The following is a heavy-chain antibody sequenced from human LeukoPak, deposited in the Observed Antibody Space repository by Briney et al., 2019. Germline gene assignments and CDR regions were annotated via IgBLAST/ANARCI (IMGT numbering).Heavy chain of an antibody. CDR1: GGSISSYY. D-gene: IGHD3-22*01. CDR2: IYYSGST. V-gene: IGHV4-59*01. J-gene: IGHJ5*02. CDR3: ARVGDRKYYSDSSGYYYWFDP. Sequence: SETLSLTCTVSGGSISSYYWSWIRQPPGKGLEWIGYIYYSGSTNYNPSLKSRVTISVDTSKNQFSLKLNSVTAADTAVYYCARVGDRKYYSDSSGYYYWFDPWGQGTLVTVSS.